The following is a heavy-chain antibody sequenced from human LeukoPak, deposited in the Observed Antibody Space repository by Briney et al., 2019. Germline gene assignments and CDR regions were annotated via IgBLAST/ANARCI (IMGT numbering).Heavy chain of an antibody. J-gene: IGHJ3*02. Sequence: PSETLSLTCTVSGYSISSDSYYWSWIRQPAGKGLEWIGRFYTSGTTNYNPSLKSRVTISVDTSKNQFSLKLRSVTAADTALYYCARSELSCSGGSCPTRYAFDIWGQGTVVTASS. D-gene: IGHD2-15*01. V-gene: IGHV4-61*02. CDR2: FYTSGTT. CDR1: GYSISSDSYY. CDR3: ARSELSCSGGSCPTRYAFDI.